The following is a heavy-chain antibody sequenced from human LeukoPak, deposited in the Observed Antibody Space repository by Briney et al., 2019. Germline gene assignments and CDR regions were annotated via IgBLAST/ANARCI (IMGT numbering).Heavy chain of an antibody. CDR1: GFTFSTYW. J-gene: IGHJ4*02. CDR3: TTERYYALAY. CDR2: IKSRADGGTT. V-gene: IGHV3-15*01. D-gene: IGHD2-2*01. Sequence: GGSLRLSCVASGFTFSTYWMSWVRQAPGKGLEWVGRIKSRADGGTTDYAAPVKGRFSISRDDSKNTLYLQMNSLKTEDTALYYCTTERYYALAYWGQGTLVTVSS.